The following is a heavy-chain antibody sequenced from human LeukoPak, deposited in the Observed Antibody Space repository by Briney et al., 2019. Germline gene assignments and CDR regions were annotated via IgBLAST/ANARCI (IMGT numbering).Heavy chain of an antibody. D-gene: IGHD6-13*01. V-gene: IGHV3-7*01. CDR1: GFTFSNYW. Sequence: GGSLRLSCAASGFTFSNYWMSWVRQAPGKGLEWVANIKQDGSEKYYVDSVKGRFTISRDNAKNSLYLQMNSLRAEDTAVYYCAKYSSSWYYYYYYMDVWGKGTTVTVSS. CDR2: IKQDGSEK. CDR3: AKYSSSWYYYYYYMDV. J-gene: IGHJ6*03.